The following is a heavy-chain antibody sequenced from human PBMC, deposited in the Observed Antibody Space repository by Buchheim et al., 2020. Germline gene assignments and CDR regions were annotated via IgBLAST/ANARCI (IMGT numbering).Heavy chain of an antibody. Sequence: QVQLVESGGGVVQPGRSLRLSCAASGFTFSSYAMHWVRQAPGKGLEWVAVISYDGSNKYYADSVKGRFTISRDNSKNTLYLQMNSLRAEDTAVYYCASEPDQSTVSTLNWFDPWRQGAL. J-gene: IGHJ5*02. D-gene: IGHD4-17*01. CDR2: ISYDGSNK. CDR3: ASEPDQSTVSTLNWFDP. V-gene: IGHV3-30-3*01. CDR1: GFTFSSYA.